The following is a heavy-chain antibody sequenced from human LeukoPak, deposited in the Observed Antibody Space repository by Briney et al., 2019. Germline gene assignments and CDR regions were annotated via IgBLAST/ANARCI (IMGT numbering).Heavy chain of an antibody. CDR1: GGSISSYY. J-gene: IGHJ4*02. CDR3: ARLGIGVVPSAMLGDYCFDS. CDR2: IYYSGST. D-gene: IGHD2-2*01. V-gene: IGHV4-59*08. Sequence: PSETLSLTCTVSGGSISSYYWSWIRQPPGKGLEWIGYIYYSGSTNYNPSLKSRVTISVDTSKNQFSLKLTSVTAADTAVYYCARLGIGVVPSAMLGDYCFDSWGQGTLVTVSS.